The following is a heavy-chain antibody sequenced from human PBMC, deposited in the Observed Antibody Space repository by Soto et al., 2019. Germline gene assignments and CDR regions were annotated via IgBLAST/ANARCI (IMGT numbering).Heavy chain of an antibody. V-gene: IGHV1-69*01. CDR1: GGTFSSYA. D-gene: IGHD2-2*01. Sequence: QVQLVQSGAEVKKPGSSVKVSCKASGGTFSSYAISWVRQAPGQGLEWMGGIIPISDRTNYARKFQGRVTFTADEPTSTASMELSSLRSEDTAVYYCARSQGSSTSLEIYYYYYYGMDVWGQGTTVTVSS. J-gene: IGHJ6*02. CDR3: ARSQGSSTSLEIYYYYYYGMDV. CDR2: IIPISDRT.